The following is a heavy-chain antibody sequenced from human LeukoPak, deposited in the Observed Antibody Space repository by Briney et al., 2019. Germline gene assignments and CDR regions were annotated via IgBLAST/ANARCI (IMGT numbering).Heavy chain of an antibody. Sequence: GGSLRLSCAASGFTFSTYAMNWVRQAPGKGLESVSAISDSGDTTYYADSVKGRFTISRDNSGNTLYLQMNNLRAEDTAIYYCAKDQLEVPANIGLIPSDFWGQGTLVTVPS. CDR1: GFTFSTYA. CDR3: AKDQLEVPANIGLIPSDF. D-gene: IGHD2-2*01. J-gene: IGHJ4*02. V-gene: IGHV3-23*01. CDR2: ISDSGDTT.